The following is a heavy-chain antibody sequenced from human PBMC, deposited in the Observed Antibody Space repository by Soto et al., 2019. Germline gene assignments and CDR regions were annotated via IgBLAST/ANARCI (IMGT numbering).Heavy chain of an antibody. D-gene: IGHD3-3*01. CDR3: ASYDFWSGYYGMDV. Sequence: PSETLSLTCTVSGGSIRSGYHWAWIRQPPGMRLEWVASIFHTGTTYYNPSLTSRVTISVDTSKNQFSLKLSSVTAADTAVYYPASYDFWSGYYGMDVWGQGTTVTV. CDR2: IFHTGTT. J-gene: IGHJ6*02. CDR1: GGSIRSGYH. V-gene: IGHV4-38-2*02.